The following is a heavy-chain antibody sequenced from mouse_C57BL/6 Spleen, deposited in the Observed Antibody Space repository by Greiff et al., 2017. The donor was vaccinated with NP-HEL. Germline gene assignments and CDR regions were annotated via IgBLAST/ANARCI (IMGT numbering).Heavy chain of an antibody. V-gene: IGHV1-54*01. CDR1: GYAFTNYL. CDR3: ARSGGNIAY. Sequence: VQLQQSGAELVRPGTSVKVSCKASGYAFTNYLIEWVKQRPGQGLEWIGVINPGSGGTNYNEKFKGKATLTADKSSSTAYMQLSSLTSEDSAVYFCARSGGNIAYWGQGTLVTVSA. J-gene: IGHJ3*01. D-gene: IGHD2-1*01. CDR2: INPGSGGT.